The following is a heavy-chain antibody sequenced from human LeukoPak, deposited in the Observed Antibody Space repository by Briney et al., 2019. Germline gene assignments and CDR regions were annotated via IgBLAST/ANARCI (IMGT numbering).Heavy chain of an antibody. J-gene: IGHJ4*02. CDR3: ARGPSGYHNT. CDR1: GFTFSSYA. D-gene: IGHD5-12*01. V-gene: IGHV3-23*01. Sequence: GGSLRLSCAASGFTFSSYAMNWVRQAPGKGLEWVSAINAGGGSTYYADSVKGRFTISRDNSKNTLYLQMNSLRAEDTAVYYCARGPSGYHNTGGQGTLVTVSS. CDR2: INAGGGST.